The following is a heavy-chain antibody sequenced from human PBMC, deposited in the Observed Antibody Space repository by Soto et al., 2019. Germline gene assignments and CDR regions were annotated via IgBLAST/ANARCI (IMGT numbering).Heavy chain of an antibody. CDR3: AKEFGTYWAFDY. CDR2: ISGDGSNK. Sequence: PGGSLRLSCAASGFNFTSHAMHWVRQAPGKGLEWVAVISGDGSNKYYAESVKGRFTISRDNFKNTLSLQMNSLRVEDTAVHYCAKEFGTYWAFDYWGQGT. D-gene: IGHD1-26*01. J-gene: IGHJ4*02. V-gene: IGHV3-30-3*01. CDR1: GFNFTSHA.